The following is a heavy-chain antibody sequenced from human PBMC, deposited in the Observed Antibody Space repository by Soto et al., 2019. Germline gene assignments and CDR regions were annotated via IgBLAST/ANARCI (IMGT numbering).Heavy chain of an antibody. J-gene: IGHJ4*02. CDR3: ARHYGDGYDYVDY. Sequence: LSLTCAVSGGSISSGGYSWSWIRQPPGKGLEWIGYIYYRANPNYNPSLKSRVTISQDTSKNQFSLKLSSVTAADTAVYYCARHYGDGYDYVDYWGQGTLVTVSS. CDR2: IYYRANP. CDR1: GGSISSGGYS. V-gene: IGHV4-30-4*07. D-gene: IGHD5-12*01.